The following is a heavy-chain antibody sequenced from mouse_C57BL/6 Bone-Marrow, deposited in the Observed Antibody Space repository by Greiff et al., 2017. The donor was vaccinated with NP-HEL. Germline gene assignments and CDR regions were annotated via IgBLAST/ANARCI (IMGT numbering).Heavy chain of an antibody. CDR1: GYAFSSSW. CDR3: ASSTVVP. Sequence: QVHVKQSGPELVKPGASVKISCKASGYAFSSSWMNWVKQRPGKGLEWIGRIYPGDGDTNYNGKFKGKATLTADKSSSTAYMQLSSLTSEDSAVYFCASSTVVPWGQGTTLTVSS. CDR2: IYPGDGDT. J-gene: IGHJ2*01. V-gene: IGHV1-82*01. D-gene: IGHD1-1*01.